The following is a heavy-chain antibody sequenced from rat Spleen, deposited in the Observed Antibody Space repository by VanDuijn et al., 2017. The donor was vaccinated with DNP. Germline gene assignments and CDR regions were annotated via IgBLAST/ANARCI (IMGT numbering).Heavy chain of an antibody. CDR2: IYPGNGGT. Sequence: QVQLQQSGADLAKPGTSVKLSCKASGYTFTRYYIYWVKQRPGQGLEWIGYIYPGNGGTNYNEKFKDKATFTADTSSSTAYMLLGSLTLEDSAHYFCARSALYAMDAWGQGTSVTVSS. J-gene: IGHJ4*01. CDR1: GYTFTRYY. D-gene: IGHD3-1*01. V-gene: IGHV1-35*01. CDR3: ARSALYAMDA.